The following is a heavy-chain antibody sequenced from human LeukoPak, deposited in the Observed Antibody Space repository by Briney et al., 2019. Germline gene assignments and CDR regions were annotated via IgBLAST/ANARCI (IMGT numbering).Heavy chain of an antibody. CDR3: ARDSGYSSGWYELDY. V-gene: IGHV1-18*01. CDR2: ISAYNGNT. D-gene: IGHD6-19*01. Sequence: ASVKVSCKASGYTFTSYGISWVRQAPGQGLEWMGWISAYNGNTNYAQKLQGRVTMTTDTSTSTAYMELRSLRSDDTAVYYWARDSGYSSGWYELDYWGQGTLVTVSS. J-gene: IGHJ4*02. CDR1: GYTFTSYG.